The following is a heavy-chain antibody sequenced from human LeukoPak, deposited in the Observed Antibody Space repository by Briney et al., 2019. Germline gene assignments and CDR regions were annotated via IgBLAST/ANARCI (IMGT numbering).Heavy chain of an antibody. Sequence: GGSLRLSCAASGFSFSSYWMHWVRQAPGKGLVWVSRINSDGSSTSYADSVKGRFTISRDNAKNTLYLQMNSLRAEDTAVYYCARETGKRGMDVWGQGTTVTVSS. CDR1: GFSFSSYW. CDR3: ARETGKRGMDV. J-gene: IGHJ6*02. CDR2: INSDGSST. D-gene: IGHD1-1*01. V-gene: IGHV3-74*01.